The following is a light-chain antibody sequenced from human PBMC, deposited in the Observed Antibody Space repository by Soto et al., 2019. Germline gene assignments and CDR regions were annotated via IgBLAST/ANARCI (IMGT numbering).Light chain of an antibody. V-gene: IGKV1-33*01. CDR1: QDINTY. J-gene: IGKJ2*01. CDR3: QQYQNLPYT. Sequence: DIQMTQSPSSPSASVGDRVTISCQASQDINTYLNWYQQKPGKAPNLLIYDSFNLETGVPSRFSGSGSGTDFTLTISSLQPEDIGTFYCQQYQNLPYTFGQGTKLEIK. CDR2: DSF.